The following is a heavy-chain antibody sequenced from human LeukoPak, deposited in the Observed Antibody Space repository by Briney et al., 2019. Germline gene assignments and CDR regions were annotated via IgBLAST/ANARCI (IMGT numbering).Heavy chain of an antibody. Sequence: SETLSLTCAVYGGSFSGYYWSWIRQPPGKGLEWIGEINHSGSTNYNPSLKGRVTISVDTSKNQFSLKLSSVTAADTAVYYCARGSGRYSSSSVYWGQGTLVTVSS. CDR2: INHSGST. D-gene: IGHD6-13*01. V-gene: IGHV4-34*01. CDR1: GGSFSGYY. CDR3: ARGSGRYSSSSVY. J-gene: IGHJ4*02.